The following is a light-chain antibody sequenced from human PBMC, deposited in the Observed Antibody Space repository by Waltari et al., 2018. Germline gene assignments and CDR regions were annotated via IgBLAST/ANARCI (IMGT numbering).Light chain of an antibody. CDR1: QHLSNN. CDR3: QQSYTMPMYT. J-gene: IGKJ2*01. CDR2: AVF. Sequence: DIQLTQPPSSLSASVGDRVTITCRASQHLSNNLNWYQQKPGKAPDLLICAVFTLQSGVPSRFSASGSGTEFTLTISSLQPEDSATYYCQQSYTMPMYTFGQGTKLEIK. V-gene: IGKV1-39*01.